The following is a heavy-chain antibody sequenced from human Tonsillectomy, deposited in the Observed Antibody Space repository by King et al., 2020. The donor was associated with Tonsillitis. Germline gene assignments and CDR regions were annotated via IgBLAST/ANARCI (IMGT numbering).Heavy chain of an antibody. J-gene: IGHJ4*02. CDR2: INPSGSST. CDR3: ARVEDTAMVTTTFDY. Sequence: QLVQSGAEVKKPGASVKVSCKASGYTFTNYYMHWVRQAPGQGLEWRGIINPSGSSTNYAQTFQGRVTMTRDTSTSTAYMQLSSLKSEDTAVYYCARVEDTAMVTTTFDYWGQGTLVTVSS. V-gene: IGHV1-46*01. D-gene: IGHD5-18*01. CDR1: GYTFTNYY.